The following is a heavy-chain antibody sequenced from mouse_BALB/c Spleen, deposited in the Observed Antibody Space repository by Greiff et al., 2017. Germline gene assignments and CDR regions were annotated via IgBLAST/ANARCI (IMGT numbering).Heavy chain of an antibody. CDR3: ARAFYYGSFFDY. D-gene: IGHD1-1*01. J-gene: IGHJ2*01. Sequence: VQVVDSGGGLLQPGGSLRLSCATSGFTFTVYYMSWVRHPPGKALEWLGFIRNKANGYTTEYSASVKGRFTISRDNSQSILYLQMNTLRAEDSATYYCARAFYYGSFFDYWGQGTTLTVSS. CDR2: IRNKANGYTT. CDR1: GFTFTVYY. V-gene: IGHV7-3*02.